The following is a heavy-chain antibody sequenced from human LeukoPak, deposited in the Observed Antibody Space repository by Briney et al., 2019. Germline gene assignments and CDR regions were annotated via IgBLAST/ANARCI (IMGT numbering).Heavy chain of an antibody. CDR1: GYTFTSHG. Sequence: ASVKVSCKASGYTFTSHGISWVRQAPGQGLEWMGWISAYNGNTNYAQKLQGRVTMTTDTSTSTAYMELRSLRSDDTAVYYCAREYGSGSPRQIPDAFDIWGQGTMVTVSS. D-gene: IGHD3-10*01. CDR2: ISAYNGNT. V-gene: IGHV1-18*01. J-gene: IGHJ3*02. CDR3: AREYGSGSPRQIPDAFDI.